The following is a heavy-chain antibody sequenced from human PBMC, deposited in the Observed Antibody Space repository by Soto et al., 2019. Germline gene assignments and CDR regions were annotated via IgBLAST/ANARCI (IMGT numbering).Heavy chain of an antibody. D-gene: IGHD2-15*01. J-gene: IGHJ4*02. CDR3: AREVVAATYDY. V-gene: IGHV3-64*01. CDR2: ISSNGGST. Sequence: PGGSLRLACRTSGFTFSSYGMHWVRQAPGKGLEYVSTISSNGGSTYYANSVKGRFTISRDNSKNTLYLQMGSLRGEDMAVYFCAREVVAATYDYWGQGTLVTVSS. CDR1: GFTFSSYG.